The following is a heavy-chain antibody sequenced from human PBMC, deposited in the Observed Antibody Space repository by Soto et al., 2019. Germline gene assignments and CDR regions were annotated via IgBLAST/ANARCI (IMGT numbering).Heavy chain of an antibody. V-gene: IGHV3-33*01. CDR2: IWYDGSNK. D-gene: IGHD2-15*01. CDR1: GFTFSSYG. Sequence: QVQLVESGGGVVQPGRSLRLSCAASGFTFSSYGMHWVRQAPGKGLEWVAVIWYDGSNKYYADSVKGRFTISRDNSKNTLYLQMNSLGAEDTAVYYCARDPDSRYYYGIDVWGQGTTVTVSS. CDR3: ARDPDSRYYYGIDV. J-gene: IGHJ6*02.